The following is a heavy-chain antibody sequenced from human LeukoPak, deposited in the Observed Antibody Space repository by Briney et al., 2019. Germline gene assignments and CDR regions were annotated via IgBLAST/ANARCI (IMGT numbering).Heavy chain of an antibody. CDR3: AKDRSGSWYTFDS. J-gene: IGHJ4*02. D-gene: IGHD6-13*01. V-gene: IGHV3-23*01. CDR2: VLGGGGAT. Sequence: GGSLRLSCAASGFSFNNNAMDWVRQAPGKGLEWVSGVLGGGGATYDADAVKGRFTISRDNSKNTLYLQMNSLRAEDTALYYRAKDRSGSWYTFDSWGQGTLVSVSS. CDR1: GFSFNNNA.